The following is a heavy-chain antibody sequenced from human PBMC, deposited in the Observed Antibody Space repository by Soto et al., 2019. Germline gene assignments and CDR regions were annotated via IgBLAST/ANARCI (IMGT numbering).Heavy chain of an antibody. V-gene: IGHV3-30*18. Sequence: LRLSCTDSTPTFSSSRWHWVRQAPGRGLEWVAFHSNDGITKTYGDSVKGRFTIFRDNSEKMVFLQMNSLRSDYTAIYYCAKHGPDCDVDVWGQGTTVTVSS. CDR2: HSNDGITK. CDR1: TPTFSSSR. J-gene: IGHJ6*02. D-gene: IGHD2-21*01. CDR3: AKHGPDCDVDV.